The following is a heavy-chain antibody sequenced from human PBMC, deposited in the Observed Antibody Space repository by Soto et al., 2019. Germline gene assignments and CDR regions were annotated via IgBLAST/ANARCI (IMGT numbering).Heavy chain of an antibody. CDR1: SCPDRSHN. J-gene: IGHJ4*02. Sequence: SETLSLTCTVSSCPDRSHNWGWIRQPPGRGLEWIGYVYYTGDTAYNPSLRGRVTISADTSTNDISLTLNSVTAADTAVYYCVTTMYSGGWSRDNWRQGTLVTVSS. CDR2: VYYTGDT. D-gene: IGHD6-19*01. V-gene: IGHV4-59*08. CDR3: VTTMYSGGWSRDN.